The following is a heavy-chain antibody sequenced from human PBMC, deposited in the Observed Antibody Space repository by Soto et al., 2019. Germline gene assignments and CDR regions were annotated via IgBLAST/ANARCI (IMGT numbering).Heavy chain of an antibody. Sequence: ASVKVSCKASGYTFTSYDINWVRQATGQGLEWMGWMNPNSGYTGYAQKFQGRVTMTRNTSISTAYMELSSLRSEDTAVYYCARGGLFSASLRAKPNCYFMAVWGKGTTVTVSS. V-gene: IGHV1-8*01. CDR1: GYTFTSYD. J-gene: IGHJ6*03. D-gene: IGHD2-15*01. CDR2: MNPNSGYT. CDR3: ARGGLFSASLRAKPNCYFMAV.